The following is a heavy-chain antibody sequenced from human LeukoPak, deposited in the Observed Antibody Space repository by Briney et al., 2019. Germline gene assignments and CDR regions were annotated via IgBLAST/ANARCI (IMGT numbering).Heavy chain of an antibody. CDR3: AKERPFDI. Sequence: GGSLRLSCAASGFTVSSNYMSWVRQAPGKGLEWVAFIRYDGSNKYYADSVKGRFTISRDNSKNTLYLQMNSLRAEDTAVYYCAKERPFDIWGQGTMVTVSS. CDR1: GFTVSSNY. J-gene: IGHJ3*02. CDR2: IRYDGSNK. V-gene: IGHV3-30*02.